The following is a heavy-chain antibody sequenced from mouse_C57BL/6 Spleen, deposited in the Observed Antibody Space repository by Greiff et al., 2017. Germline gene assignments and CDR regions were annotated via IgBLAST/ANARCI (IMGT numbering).Heavy chain of an antibody. CDR2: ISDGGSYT. V-gene: IGHV5-4*01. Sequence: EVNVVESGGGLVKPGGSLKLSCAASGFTFSSYAMSWVRQTPEKRLEWVATISDGGSYTYYPDNVKGRFTISRDNAKNNLYLQMSHLKSEDTAMYYCARDESSTYYYGSSYFDYWGQGTTLTVSS. J-gene: IGHJ2*01. D-gene: IGHD1-1*01. CDR3: ARDESSTYYYGSSYFDY. CDR1: GFTFSSYA.